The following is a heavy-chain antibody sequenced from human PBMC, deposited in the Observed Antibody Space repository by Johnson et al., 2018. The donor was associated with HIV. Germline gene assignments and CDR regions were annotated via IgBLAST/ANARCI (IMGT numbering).Heavy chain of an antibody. CDR1: GFTFSSYT. CDR2: ISYDGSNK. D-gene: IGHD6-13*01. V-gene: IGHV3-30*14. CDR3: VRDLWQQLRGAFDI. J-gene: IGHJ3*02. Sequence: QVQLVESGGGVVQPGRSLRLSCAASGFTFSSYTMHWVRQAPGQGLEWVAVISYDGSNKYYADSVKGRFTISRDNSKNKLYLQMNSLRADDTAVYYCVRDLWQQLRGAFDIWGQGTMVTVSS.